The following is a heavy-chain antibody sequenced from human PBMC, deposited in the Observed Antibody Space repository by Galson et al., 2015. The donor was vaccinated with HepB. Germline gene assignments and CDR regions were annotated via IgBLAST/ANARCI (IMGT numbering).Heavy chain of an antibody. CDR2: IYYSGST. CDR1: GGSISNYY. Sequence: SETLSLTCTVSGGSISNYYWSWIRQPPGKGLEWIGWIYYSGSTNYNPSLKSRVTISVDMSKNQFSLKLSSVTAADTALYYCARLGYCSGGACHPDDWGQGTLVTVSS. D-gene: IGHD2-15*01. CDR3: ARLGYCSGGACHPDD. J-gene: IGHJ4*02. V-gene: IGHV4-59*01.